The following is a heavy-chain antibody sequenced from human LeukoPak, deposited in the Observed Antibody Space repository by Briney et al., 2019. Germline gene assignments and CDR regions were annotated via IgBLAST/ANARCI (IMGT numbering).Heavy chain of an antibody. J-gene: IGHJ4*02. CDR2: IYYSGST. V-gene: IGHV4-31*03. Sequence: SQTLSLTCTVSGGSISSGTYYWSWIRQHPGKGLEWIGSIYYSGSTNYNPSLKSRVIISVDTSKNQFSLKLSSVTAADTAVYYCASRGRDSSGYYYFDYWGQGTLVTVSS. CDR3: ASRGRDSSGYYYFDY. CDR1: GGSISSGTYY. D-gene: IGHD3-22*01.